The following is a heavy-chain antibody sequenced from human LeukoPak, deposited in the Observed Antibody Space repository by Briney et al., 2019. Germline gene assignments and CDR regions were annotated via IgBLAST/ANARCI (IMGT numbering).Heavy chain of an antibody. D-gene: IGHD6-6*01. J-gene: IGHJ4*02. Sequence: NPSETLSLTCTVSGGSITSYYWTYIRQPAGKGLEWIGRIHTSGSTNYNPSLKSRVTMSVGTSKNQFSLNLSSVTAADTAMYYCAREFSGTSIAARVFDSWGQGTLVTVSS. CDR3: AREFSGTSIAARVFDS. V-gene: IGHV4-4*07. CDR2: IHTSGST. CDR1: GGSITSYY.